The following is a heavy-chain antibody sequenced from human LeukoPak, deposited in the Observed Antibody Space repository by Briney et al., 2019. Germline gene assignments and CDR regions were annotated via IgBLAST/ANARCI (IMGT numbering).Heavy chain of an antibody. Sequence: GGSLRLSCAVSGITLSNYGMSWVRQAPGKGLEWVAGISGSGGGTNYEDSVKSRFTISSDNAKNKLYLQMNSLRAEDTAVYFCAKRGVVIRVILVGFHKEAYYFDSWGQGALVTVSS. CDR3: AKRGVVIRVILVGFHKEAYYFDS. V-gene: IGHV3-23*01. CDR2: ISGSGGGT. D-gene: IGHD3-10*01. J-gene: IGHJ4*02. CDR1: GITLSNYG.